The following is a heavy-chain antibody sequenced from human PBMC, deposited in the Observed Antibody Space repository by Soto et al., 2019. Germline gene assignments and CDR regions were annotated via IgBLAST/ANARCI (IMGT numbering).Heavy chain of an antibody. J-gene: IGHJ5*02. CDR3: ARLNYYGSGSPWQAFDP. D-gene: IGHD3-10*01. CDR1: GYTFTSYA. Sequence: QVQLVQSGAEVKKPGASVKVSCKASGYTFTSYAMHWVRQAPGQRLEWMGWINAGNGNTKYSQKFQGRVTITRDTSASTAYMELSSLRSEDTAVYYCARLNYYGSGSPWQAFDPWGQGTLVTVSS. CDR2: INAGNGNT. V-gene: IGHV1-3*01.